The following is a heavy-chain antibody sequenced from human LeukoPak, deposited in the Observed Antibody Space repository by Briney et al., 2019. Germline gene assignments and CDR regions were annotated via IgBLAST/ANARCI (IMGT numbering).Heavy chain of an antibody. CDR1: GYTFTGYY. D-gene: IGHD6-13*01. J-gene: IGHJ3*02. V-gene: IGHV1-2*02. CDR2: INPNSGGT. CDR3: AREVIIGYSSSRGAFDI. Sequence: ASVKVSCKASGYTFTGYYMHWVRQAPGQGLEWMGWINPNSGGTNYAQKFQGRVTMTRDTSISAAYMELSRLRSDDTAVYYCAREVIIGYSSSRGAFDIWGQGTMVTVSS.